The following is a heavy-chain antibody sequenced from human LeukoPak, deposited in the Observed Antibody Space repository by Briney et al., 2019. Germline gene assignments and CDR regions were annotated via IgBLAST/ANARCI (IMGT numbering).Heavy chain of an antibody. Sequence: SSETLSLTCTVSGGSISSYYWSWIRQPPGKGLEWIGYIYYSGSTNYNPSLKSRVTISVDTSKNQFSLKLSSVTAADTAVYYCARGPGPNRPFDIWGQGTMVTVSS. CDR2: IYYSGST. V-gene: IGHV4-59*12. D-gene: IGHD3-16*02. J-gene: IGHJ3*02. CDR3: ARGPGPNRPFDI. CDR1: GGSISSYY.